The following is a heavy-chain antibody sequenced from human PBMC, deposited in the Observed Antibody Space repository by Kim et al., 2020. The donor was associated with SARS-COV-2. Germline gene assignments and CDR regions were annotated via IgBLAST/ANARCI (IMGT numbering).Heavy chain of an antibody. Sequence: YSQGLTGRFVFSLDTSVSTAYLQISSLKAEDTAVYYCARTGYSYGVLFDYWGQGTLVTVSS. D-gene: IGHD5-18*01. V-gene: IGHV7-4-1*02. CDR3: ARTGYSYGVLFDY. J-gene: IGHJ4*02.